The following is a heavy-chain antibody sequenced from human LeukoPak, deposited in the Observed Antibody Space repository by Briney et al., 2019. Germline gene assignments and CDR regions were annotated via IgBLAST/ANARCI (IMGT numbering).Heavy chain of an antibody. CDR1: GFIVSGKF. CDR2: IYSGDGT. J-gene: IGHJ6*02. Sequence: PGGSLRLSCAASGFIVSGKFMNWVRQAPGKGLEWVSVIYSGDGTYYGDSVKGRFTISRDNSKNTLYLQMNSLRADDTAVYYCARDSSRGYYYGMDVWGQGTMVTVSS. V-gene: IGHV3-66*02. CDR3: ARDSSRGYYYGMDV. D-gene: IGHD2-15*01.